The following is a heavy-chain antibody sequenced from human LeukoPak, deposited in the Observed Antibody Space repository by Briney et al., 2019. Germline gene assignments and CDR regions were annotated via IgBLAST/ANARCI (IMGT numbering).Heavy chain of an antibody. V-gene: IGHV3-48*01. CDR1: GFTFSAIR. CDR2: ISSSSSTI. D-gene: IGHD3-3*01. J-gene: IGHJ4*02. CDR3: ASSYDFPYFDY. Sequence: GGSLRLPCAALGFTFSAIRLNWARQAQGKGREWVSYISSSSSTIYYADSVKGRFTISRDNAKNSLYLQMNSLRAEDTAVYYCASSYDFPYFDYWGQGTLVTVSS.